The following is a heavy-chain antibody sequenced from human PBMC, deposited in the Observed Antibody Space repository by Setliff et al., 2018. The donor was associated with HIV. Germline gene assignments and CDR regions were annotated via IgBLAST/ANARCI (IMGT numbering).Heavy chain of an antibody. Sequence: PSETLSLTCTVSSGSISGDNWWSWVRQPPGKGLEWIGEIYHSGSTNYNPSLKSRVTISIDKSKNQFSLKLTSVTAADMALYYCARQQTALFVDYWGQGTLVTVSS. J-gene: IGHJ4*02. CDR3: ARQQTALFVDY. CDR1: SGSISGDNW. CDR2: IYHSGST. V-gene: IGHV4-4*02. D-gene: IGHD2-21*02.